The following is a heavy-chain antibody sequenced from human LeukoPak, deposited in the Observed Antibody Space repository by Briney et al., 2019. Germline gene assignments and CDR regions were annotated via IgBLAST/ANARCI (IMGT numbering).Heavy chain of an antibody. Sequence: GGSLRLSCAASGFTFSSYAMSWVRQAPGKGLEWVSSISGSGNRAYYADSVKGRFTISRDNSKNTLFLQMNSLRAEDTAVYYCAKNLYCGGGSCYPSALGMDVWGQGTTVTVSS. CDR2: ISGSGNRA. CDR3: AKNLYCGGGSCYPSALGMDV. CDR1: GFTFSSYA. D-gene: IGHD2-15*01. J-gene: IGHJ6*02. V-gene: IGHV3-23*01.